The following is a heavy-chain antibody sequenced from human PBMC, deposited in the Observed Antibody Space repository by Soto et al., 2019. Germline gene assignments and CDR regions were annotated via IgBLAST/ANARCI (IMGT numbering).Heavy chain of an antibody. CDR3: ARAYTYDFDH. CDR1: GFSFGVSGVG. J-gene: IGHJ4*02. D-gene: IGHD2-21*01. CDR2: VFWNDDK. Sequence: QITLKESGPPLVNPTLTLTLTCTFSGFSFGVSGVGVGWICQPPGRALEWLGLVFWNDDKRYSPSLESRLTLTKDTSNNQVVLTVTNLDPGDTGTYYCARAYTYDFDHWGQGTLVTVSS. V-gene: IGHV2-5*01.